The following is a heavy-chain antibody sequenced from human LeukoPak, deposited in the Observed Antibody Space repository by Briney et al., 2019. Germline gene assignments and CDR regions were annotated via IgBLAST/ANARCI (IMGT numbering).Heavy chain of an antibody. CDR2: ISSSSSYI. D-gene: IGHD3-10*01. V-gene: IGHV3-21*01. J-gene: IGHJ4*02. CDR3: ARGQRNYYGSGSYYKQFDY. Sequence: GGSLRLSCATSGFTFSSYAMSWVRQAPGKGLEWVSSISSSSSYIYYADSVKGRFTISRDNAKNSLYLQMNSLRAEDTAVYYCARGQRNYYGSGSYYKQFDYWGQGTLVTVSS. CDR1: GFTFSSYA.